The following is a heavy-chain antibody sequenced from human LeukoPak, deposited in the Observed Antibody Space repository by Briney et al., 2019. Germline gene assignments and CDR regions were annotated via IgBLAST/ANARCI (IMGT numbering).Heavy chain of an antibody. CDR2: ISSSSSYI. V-gene: IGHV3-21*01. CDR1: GFTFSSYS. Sequence: GGSLRLFCAASGFTFSSYSMNWVRQAPGKGLEWVSSISSSSSYIYYADSVKGRFTISRDNAKNSLYLQMNSLRAEDTAVYYCARRMEHSSGWSRTYYFDYWGQGTLVTVSS. J-gene: IGHJ4*02. CDR3: ARRMEHSSGWSRTYYFDY. D-gene: IGHD6-19*01.